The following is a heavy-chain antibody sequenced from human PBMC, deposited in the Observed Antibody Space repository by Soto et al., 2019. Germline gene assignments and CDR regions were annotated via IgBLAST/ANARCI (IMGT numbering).Heavy chain of an antibody. J-gene: IGHJ6*02. CDR1: GYTFTGYY. CDR3: ARVRGRKGAYYYYYYGMDV. D-gene: IGHD2-15*01. CDR2: INPNSGGT. V-gene: IGHV1-2*02. Sequence: QVQLVQSGAEVKKPGASVKVSCKASGYTFTGYYMHWVRQAPGQGLEWMGWINPNSGGTNYAQKFQGRVTMTRDTSISTAYMELSRLRSDDTAVYYCARVRGRKGAYYYYYYGMDVWGQGTTVTVSS.